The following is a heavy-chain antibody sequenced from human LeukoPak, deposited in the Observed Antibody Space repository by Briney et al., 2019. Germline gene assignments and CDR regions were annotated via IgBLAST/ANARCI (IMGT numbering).Heavy chain of an antibody. CDR2: IYPRDGST. V-gene: IGHV1-46*01. CDR1: GYTFTSNY. Sequence: ASVKVSCKASGYTFTSNYIHWVRQAPGQGLEWMGMIYPRDGSTSYAQKFQGRVTMTTDTSTSTAYMELRSLRSDDTAVYYCARVFGDTAMVLDYWGQGTLVTVSS. J-gene: IGHJ4*02. CDR3: ARVFGDTAMVLDY. D-gene: IGHD5-18*01.